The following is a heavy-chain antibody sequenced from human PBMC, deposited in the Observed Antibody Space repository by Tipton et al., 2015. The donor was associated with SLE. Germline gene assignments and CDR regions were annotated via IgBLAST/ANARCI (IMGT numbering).Heavy chain of an antibody. CDR2: IDSNGNHI. CDR1: EFSFSTYT. CDR3: AKGGTGKFDY. V-gene: IGHV3-21*04. J-gene: IGHJ4*02. D-gene: IGHD7-27*01. Sequence: SLRLSCTASEFSFSTYTMNWVRQAPGMGLEWLSSIDSNGNHIYYADSVKGRFTISRDNAKNSLYLQMNSLRVEDTAVYYCAKGGTGKFDYWGQGTLVTVSS.